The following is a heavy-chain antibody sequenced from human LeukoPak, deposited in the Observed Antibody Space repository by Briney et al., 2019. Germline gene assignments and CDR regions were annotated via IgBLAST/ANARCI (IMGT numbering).Heavy chain of an antibody. J-gene: IGHJ4*02. V-gene: IGHV4-59*08. CDR1: GGSISSYY. CDR3: ARVMDYYDGTGYPPPAAADY. CDR2: IYYSGST. Sequence: SETLSLTCTVSGGSISSYYWSWIRQPPGKGLEGMGYIYYSGSTNYNPSLKSRVTISVDTSKNQFSLKVNSVPAADTAVYYCARVMDYYDGTGYPPPAAADYWGQGTLVTVSS. D-gene: IGHD3-22*01.